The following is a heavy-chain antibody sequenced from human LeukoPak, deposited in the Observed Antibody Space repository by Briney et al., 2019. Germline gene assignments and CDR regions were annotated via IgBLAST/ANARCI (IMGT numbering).Heavy chain of an antibody. CDR2: ISSSSSYI. V-gene: IGHV3-21*01. CDR1: GFTFSSYS. J-gene: IGHJ6*03. Sequence: GGSLRLSCAASGFTFSSYSMNWVRQAPGKGLEWVSSISSSSSYIYYADSVKGRFTISRDNAKNSLYLQMNSLRAEDTAVYYCARVFTGYYYYYMDVWGKGTTVTVSS. D-gene: IGHD4-11*01. CDR3: ARVFTGYYYYYMDV.